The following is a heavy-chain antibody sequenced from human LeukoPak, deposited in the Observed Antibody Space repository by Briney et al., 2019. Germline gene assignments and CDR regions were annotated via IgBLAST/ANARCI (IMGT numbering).Heavy chain of an antibody. CDR2: ITSSSTYV. Sequence: GGSLRLSCEASGFSFSTYNMNWVRQAPGKRLEWISSITSSSTYVFYADSVRGRFTISRDNAKNSLYLQMNSLRAEDTAVYYCAELGITMIGGVWGKGTTVTISS. CDR3: AELGITMIGGV. V-gene: IGHV3-21*01. CDR1: GFSFSTYN. D-gene: IGHD3-10*02. J-gene: IGHJ6*04.